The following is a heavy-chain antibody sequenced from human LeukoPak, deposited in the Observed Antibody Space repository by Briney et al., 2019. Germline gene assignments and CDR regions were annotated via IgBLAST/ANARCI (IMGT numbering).Heavy chain of an antibody. CDR3: ARDPGTGWLFDY. J-gene: IGHJ4*02. Sequence: PSETLSLTCTVSGGSFSSYYWSWIRQPAGKGLEWIGRIHTSGSTNYSPSLKSRVTMSVDTSKNQFSLKLYSVTAADTAIYYCARDPGTGWLFDYWGPGTLVTVSS. V-gene: IGHV4-4*07. D-gene: IGHD6-19*01. CDR1: GGSFSSYY. CDR2: IHTSGST.